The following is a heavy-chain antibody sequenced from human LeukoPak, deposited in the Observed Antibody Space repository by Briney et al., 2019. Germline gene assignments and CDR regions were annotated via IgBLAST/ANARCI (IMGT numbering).Heavy chain of an antibody. V-gene: IGHV3-11*04. CDR1: GFTFSDYY. CDR2: ISSSGSTI. CDR3: ARDRYDYGSGSYLSAYYYYYMDV. Sequence: GGSLRLSCAASGFTFSDYYMSWIRQAPGKGLEWVSYISSSGSTIYYADSVKGRFTISRDDAKNSLYLQMNSLRAEDTAVYYCARDRYDYGSGSYLSAYYYYYMDVWGKGTTVTVSS. J-gene: IGHJ6*03. D-gene: IGHD3-10*01.